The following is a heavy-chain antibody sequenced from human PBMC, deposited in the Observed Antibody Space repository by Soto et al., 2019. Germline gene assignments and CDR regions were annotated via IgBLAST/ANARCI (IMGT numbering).Heavy chain of an antibody. CDR2: LYHIGST. CDR3: RSSTSCYDESCVDV. V-gene: IGHV4-38-2*01. D-gene: IGHD2-2*01. CDR1: GYSISSGDY. J-gene: IGHJ6*02. Sequence: SETLSLTCAVSGYSISSGDYWAWIRQPPGRGLEWIGSLYHIGSTHYNTSLRSRVTISVDTSKSHFSLELSSVTAADTAIYYCRSSTSCYDESCVDVWGQGTMVTTSS.